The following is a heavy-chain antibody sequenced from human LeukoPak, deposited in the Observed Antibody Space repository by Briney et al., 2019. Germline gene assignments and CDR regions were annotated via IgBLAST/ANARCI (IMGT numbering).Heavy chain of an antibody. D-gene: IGHD1-26*01. CDR2: ISGSGGST. CDR1: GFTFSSYA. V-gene: IGHV3-23*01. J-gene: IGHJ4*02. Sequence: GGPLRLSCAASGFTFSSYAMSWVRQAPGKGLEWVSAISGSGGSTYYADSVKGRFTISRDNSKNTLYLQMNSLRAEDTAVYYCAKGIIYVLGVDYWGQGTLVTVSS. CDR3: AKGIIYVLGVDY.